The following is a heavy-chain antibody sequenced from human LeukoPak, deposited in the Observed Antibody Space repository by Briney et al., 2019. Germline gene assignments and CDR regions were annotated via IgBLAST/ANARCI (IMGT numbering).Heavy chain of an antibody. J-gene: IGHJ6*03. Sequence: GGSLRLSCAASGFTFSSYAMSWVRQAPGKGLEWVSGINWNGGSTGYADSVKGRFTISRDNAKNSLYLQVNSLRAEDTALYYCARGGFLEFYYMDVWGKGTTVTVSS. V-gene: IGHV3-20*04. CDR3: ARGGFLEFYYMDV. CDR1: GFTFSSYA. D-gene: IGHD3-3*01. CDR2: INWNGGST.